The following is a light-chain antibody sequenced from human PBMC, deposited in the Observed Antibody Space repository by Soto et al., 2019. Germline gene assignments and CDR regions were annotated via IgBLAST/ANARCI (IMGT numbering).Light chain of an antibody. J-gene: IGLJ3*02. V-gene: IGLV2-14*01. CDR1: SSDVGGYNY. Sequence: QSALTQPASVSGSPGQSITISCTGTSSDVGGYNYVSWYQQHPGKAPKLMIYEVSNRPSGVSNRFSGSKSGNTASLTISGLQAEYEADYYCSSYTSSSPDWVFGGGTKVTVL. CDR3: SSYTSSSPDWV. CDR2: EVS.